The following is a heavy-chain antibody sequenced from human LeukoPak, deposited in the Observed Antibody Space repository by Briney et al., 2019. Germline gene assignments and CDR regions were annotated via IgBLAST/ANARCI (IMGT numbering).Heavy chain of an antibody. Sequence: GGSLRLSCAASGFTFSSYAMSWVRQAPGKGLEWVSAFSGSGGDTYYADSVKGRFTISRDNSKNTLYLQMNSLRAEDTAVYYCANPAFGDCSGGSCHIDYWGQGTLVTVSS. CDR3: ANPAFGDCSGGSCHIDY. J-gene: IGHJ4*02. V-gene: IGHV3-23*01. D-gene: IGHD2-15*01. CDR2: FSGSGGDT. CDR1: GFTFSSYA.